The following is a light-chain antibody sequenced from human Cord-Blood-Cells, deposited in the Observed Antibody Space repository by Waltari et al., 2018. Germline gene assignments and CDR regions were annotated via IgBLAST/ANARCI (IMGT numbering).Light chain of an antibody. CDR2: EGS. CDR3: CSYAGSSTYV. V-gene: IGLV2-23*01. Sequence: QSALTQPASVSGSPGQSITISCTGTSSDVGSYNLVSWYQQHPGKATKLMIYEGSKRPSGVSNRFSGSKSGNTASLTISVLKAEDEADYYCCSYAGSSTYVFGTGTKVTVL. J-gene: IGLJ1*01. CDR1: SSDVGSYNL.